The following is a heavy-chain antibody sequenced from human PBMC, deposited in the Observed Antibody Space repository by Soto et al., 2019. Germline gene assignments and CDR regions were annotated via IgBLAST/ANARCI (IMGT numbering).Heavy chain of an antibody. V-gene: IGHV1-3*05. J-gene: IGHJ4*02. Sequence: QVQLVQSGAEEKKPGASVKVSRKASGYTFTSYAMHWVRQAPGQRLEWMGWINAGNGNTKYSQKFQGRVTITRDTSASTAYMELSSLRSEDTAMYYCARSIVVVTALDYWGQGTLVTVSS. D-gene: IGHD2-21*02. CDR2: INAGNGNT. CDR1: GYTFTSYA. CDR3: ARSIVVVTALDY.